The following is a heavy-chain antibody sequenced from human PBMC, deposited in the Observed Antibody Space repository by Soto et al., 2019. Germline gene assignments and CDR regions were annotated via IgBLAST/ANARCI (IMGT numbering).Heavy chain of an antibody. D-gene: IGHD1-7*01. CDR2: IIPILGIA. CDR3: ASQVITGTLVF. J-gene: IGHJ4*02. CDR1: GGTFSSYT. V-gene: IGHV1-69*02. Sequence: QVQLVQSGAEVKKPGSSVKVSCKASGGTFSSYTISWVRQAPGQGLEWMGRIIPILGIANYAQKVQGRVTITADKSTSTAYMELSSLRSEETAVYYCASQVITGTLVFWGQGTLVTVSS.